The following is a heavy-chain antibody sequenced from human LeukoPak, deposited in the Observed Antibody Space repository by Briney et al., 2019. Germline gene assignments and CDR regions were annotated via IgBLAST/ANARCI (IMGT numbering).Heavy chain of an antibody. Sequence: PGGSLRLSCAASGFTFSSYSMNWVRQAPGKGLEWVSYFSGSSNSIYYADSVKGRFTISRDNAKNSLYLQMNSLRAEDTAVYYCARDNGHRRLEAAGLGYWGQGTLVTVTS. V-gene: IGHV3-48*01. D-gene: IGHD6-13*01. CDR3: ARDNGHRRLEAAGLGY. J-gene: IGHJ4*02. CDR1: GFTFSSYS. CDR2: FSGSSNSI.